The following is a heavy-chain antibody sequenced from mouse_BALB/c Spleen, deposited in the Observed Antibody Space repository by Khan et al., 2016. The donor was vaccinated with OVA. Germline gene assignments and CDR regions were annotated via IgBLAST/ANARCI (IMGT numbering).Heavy chain of an antibody. CDR1: GFTFSTYG. J-gene: IGHJ3*01. CDR3: ARLSYCYTSDGFAY. D-gene: IGHD2-3*01. CDR2: ISSGGHYT. V-gene: IGHV5-6*01. Sequence: EVQVVESGGDLVKTGGSLKLSCAASGFTFSTYGMSWVRQTPDKRLEWVATISSGGHYTYYIDSVKGRFTISRENAKNILYQQMTSLRSEDTASDYFARLSYCYTSDGFAYWLHGPLVTVSA.